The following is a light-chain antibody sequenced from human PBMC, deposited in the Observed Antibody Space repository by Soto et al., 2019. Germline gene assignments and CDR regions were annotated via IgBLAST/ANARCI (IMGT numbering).Light chain of an antibody. J-gene: IGKJ2*01. V-gene: IGKV3D-20*02. CDR1: QSVSSSN. CDR2: GAS. Sequence: EIVLTQSPGTLSLSPGDRATLYCRASQSVSSSNLAWYQQKRGQSPRLLIYGASSRATGIPARFSGSGSGTDFTLTISSLEPEDFAIYYCQQRSGWYTFGQGTKVDIK. CDR3: QQRSGWYT.